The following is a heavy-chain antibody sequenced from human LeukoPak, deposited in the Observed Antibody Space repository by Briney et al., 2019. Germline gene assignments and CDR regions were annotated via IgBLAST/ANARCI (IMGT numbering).Heavy chain of an antibody. V-gene: IGHV1-46*01. CDR1: GYTFTSYY. Sequence: ASVKVSCKASGYTFTSYYMHWVRQAPGQGLEWMGIINPSGGSTGYAQKFQGRVTMTRDTSTSTVYMELSSLRSEDTAVYYCARAPYGSGSYYTTTFDPWGQGTLVTVSS. CDR2: INPSGGST. CDR3: ARAPYGSGSYYTTTFDP. D-gene: IGHD3-10*01. J-gene: IGHJ5*02.